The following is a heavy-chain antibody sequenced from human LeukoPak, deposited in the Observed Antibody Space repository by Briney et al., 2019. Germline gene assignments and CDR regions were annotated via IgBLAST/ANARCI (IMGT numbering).Heavy chain of an antibody. D-gene: IGHD2-2*01. J-gene: IGHJ5*02. CDR3: ARGVVPAAIAENWFDP. CDR2: IYYSGST. CDR1: GGSISSSSYY. V-gene: IGHV4-39*01. Sequence: PSETLSLTCTVSGGSISSSSYYWGWIRQPPGKGLEWIGSIYYSGSTYYNPSLKSRVTISVDTSKNQFSLNLTSVTAADTAVYYCARGVVPAAIAENWFDPWGQGTLVTVSS.